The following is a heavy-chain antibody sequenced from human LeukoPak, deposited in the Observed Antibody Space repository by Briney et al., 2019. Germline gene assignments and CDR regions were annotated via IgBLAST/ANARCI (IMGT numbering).Heavy chain of an antibody. D-gene: IGHD6-19*01. CDR3: ARAFGPEYSSGWYYYFDY. J-gene: IGHJ4*02. V-gene: IGHV3-74*01. CDR1: GFTFSSYW. Sequence: PGGSLRLSCPASGFTFSSYWMHWVRQAPGKGLVWVSRINSDGSSTSYADSVKGRFTISRDNAKNTLYLQMNSLRAEDTAVYYCARAFGPEYSSGWYYYFDYWGQGTLVTVSS. CDR2: INSDGSST.